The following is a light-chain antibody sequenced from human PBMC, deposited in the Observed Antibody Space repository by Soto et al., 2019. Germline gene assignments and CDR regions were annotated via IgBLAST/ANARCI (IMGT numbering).Light chain of an antibody. CDR1: QSVSTNY. CDR2: GAS. V-gene: IGKV3-20*01. Sequence: VLTQSPGPLSLSPGERATLSCRASQSVSTNYLAWYQQKPGQAPRLLSYGASRRATGIPDRFGGSGSGTDFTLTISSLEPADSAVYYCQQYGTSPWTFGQGTKVEIK. J-gene: IGKJ1*01. CDR3: QQYGTSPWT.